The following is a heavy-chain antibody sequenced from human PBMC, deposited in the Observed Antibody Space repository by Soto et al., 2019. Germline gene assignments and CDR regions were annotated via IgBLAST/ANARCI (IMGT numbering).Heavy chain of an antibody. J-gene: IGHJ6*02. Sequence: GASVKVSCKASGGTFSSYAISWVRQAPGQGLEWMGGIIPIFGTANYAQKFQGRVTITADESTSTAYMELSSLRSEDTAVYYCARDLLHRITATNYYYYGMDVWGQGTTVTVYS. CDR1: GGTFSSYA. CDR3: ARDLLHRITATNYYYYGMDV. D-gene: IGHD1-7*01. CDR2: IIPIFGTA. V-gene: IGHV1-69*13.